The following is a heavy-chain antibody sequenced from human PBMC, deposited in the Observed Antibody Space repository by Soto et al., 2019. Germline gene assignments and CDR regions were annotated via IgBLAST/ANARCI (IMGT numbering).Heavy chain of an antibody. CDR3: ARDLFDYVWGSYRPSYYYGMDV. J-gene: IGHJ6*02. CDR2: ISYDGSNK. Sequence: PGGSLRLSCAASGFTFSSYAMHWVRQAPGKGLEWVAVISYDGSNKYYADSVKGRFTISRDNSKNTLYLQMNSLRAEDTAVYYCARDLFDYVWGSYRPSYYYGMDVWGQGTTVTVSS. CDR1: GFTFSSYA. V-gene: IGHV3-30-3*01. D-gene: IGHD3-16*02.